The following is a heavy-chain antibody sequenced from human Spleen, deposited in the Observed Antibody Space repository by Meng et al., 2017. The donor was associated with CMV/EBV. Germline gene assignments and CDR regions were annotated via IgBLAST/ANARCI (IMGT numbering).Heavy chain of an antibody. J-gene: IGHJ6*02. CDR1: GGSISGSY. CDR3: AREAGYCSGASCRAYYYYALDV. V-gene: IGHV4-39*07. D-gene: IGHD2-15*01. CDR2: IYYSGST. Sequence: SETLSLTCTVSGGSISGSYWGWIRQPLGKGLEWIGSIYYSGSTYYNPSLKSRVTILVDTSKNQFSLKLKSVTAADTAVYYCAREAGYCSGASCRAYYYYALDVWGQGTTVTVSS.